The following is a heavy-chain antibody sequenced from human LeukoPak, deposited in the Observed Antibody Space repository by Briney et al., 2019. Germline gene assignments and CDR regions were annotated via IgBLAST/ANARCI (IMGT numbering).Heavy chain of an antibody. D-gene: IGHD1-26*01. CDR2: ISGSGGST. J-gene: IGHJ4*02. Sequence: TGGSLRLSCAASGFTFSSYAMSWVRQAPGKGLEWVSAISGSGGSTYYADSVKGRFTISRDNSKNTLYLQMNSLRAEDTAVYYCAKDNGRWELLSYYFDYWGQGTLVTVSS. CDR3: AKDNGRWELLSYYFDY. V-gene: IGHV3-23*01. CDR1: GFTFSSYA.